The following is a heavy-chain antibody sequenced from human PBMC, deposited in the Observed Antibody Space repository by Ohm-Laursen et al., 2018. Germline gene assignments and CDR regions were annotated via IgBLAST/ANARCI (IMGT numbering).Heavy chain of an antibody. V-gene: IGHV3-7*01. CDR2: IKQDGSQT. CDR1: EFTPSTYW. CDR3: ARDSEVFLGSAWYDALDI. D-gene: IGHD6-19*01. J-gene: IGHJ3*02. Sequence: SLRLSCAATEFTPSTYWMTWVRQAPGKGLEWVANIKQDGSQTHYVDSVQGRFTISRDNAKSSLYLQMNSLRAEDTAVYYCARDSEVFLGSAWYDALDIWGQGTMVTVSS.